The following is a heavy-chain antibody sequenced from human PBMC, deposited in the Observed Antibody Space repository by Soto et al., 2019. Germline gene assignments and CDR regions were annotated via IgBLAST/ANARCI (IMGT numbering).Heavy chain of an antibody. V-gene: IGHV3-11*01. Sequence: PGGSLRLSCAASGFTFSDYYMSWIRQAPGKGLEWVSYISSSGSTIYYADSVKGRFTISRDNAKNSLYLQMNSLRAEDAAVYYCARSNLWAGLYFDYWGQGTLVTVSS. D-gene: IGHD6-19*01. CDR2: ISSSGSTI. CDR3: ARSNLWAGLYFDY. CDR1: GFTFSDYY. J-gene: IGHJ4*02.